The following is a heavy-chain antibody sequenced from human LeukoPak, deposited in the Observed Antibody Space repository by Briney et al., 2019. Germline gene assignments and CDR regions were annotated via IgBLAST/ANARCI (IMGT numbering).Heavy chain of an antibody. V-gene: IGHV3-53*05. CDR2: IYSGGST. CDR1: GFTVSSYY. Sequence: GGSLRLSCVASGFTVSSYYVSWVRQAPGKGLEWVSVIYSGGSTYYADSVKGRFTISRDTSNKTAYLEMNSLRVDDTAVYYCARHVISRQMITLGLGFWGQGTLVTVSS. D-gene: IGHD1-20*01. J-gene: IGHJ4*02. CDR3: ARHVISRQMITLGLGF.